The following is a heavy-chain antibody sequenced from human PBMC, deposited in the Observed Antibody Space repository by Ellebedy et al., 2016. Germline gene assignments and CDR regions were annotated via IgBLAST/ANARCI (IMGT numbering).Heavy chain of an antibody. CDR2: ISAYNGNT. V-gene: IGHV1-18*01. CDR3: ARIDYYGSGSYPDFDY. J-gene: IGHJ4*02. CDR1: GYTFTSYG. D-gene: IGHD3-10*01. Sequence: ASVKVSXXASGYTFTSYGISWVRQAPGQGLEWMGWISAYNGNTNYAQKLQGRVTMTTDTSTSTAYMELRSLRSDDTAVYYCARIDYYGSGSYPDFDYWGQGTLVTVSS.